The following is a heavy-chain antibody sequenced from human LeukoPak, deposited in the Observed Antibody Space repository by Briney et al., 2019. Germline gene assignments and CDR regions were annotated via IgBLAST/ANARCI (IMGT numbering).Heavy chain of an antibody. Sequence: GGSLRLSCAASGFTFSSYGMHWVRQAPGKGLEWVAVISYDGSNKYYADSVKGRFTISRDNSKNTLYLQMNSLRAEGTAVYYCAKDYYDSSGYANPPDYWGQGTLVTVSS. J-gene: IGHJ4*02. CDR3: AKDYYDSSGYANPPDY. CDR2: ISYDGSNK. CDR1: GFTFSSYG. D-gene: IGHD3-22*01. V-gene: IGHV3-30*18.